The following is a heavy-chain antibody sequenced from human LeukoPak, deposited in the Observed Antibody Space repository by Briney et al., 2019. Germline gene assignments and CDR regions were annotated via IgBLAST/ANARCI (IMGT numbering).Heavy chain of an antibody. CDR3: ARLSGTSGTTSRVLHY. V-gene: IGHV3-23*01. D-gene: IGHD1-1*01. CDR2: ISGGGDAT. CDR1: GLTFTTYA. Sequence: PGGSLRLSCAASGLTFTTYAMIWVRRAPGKGLEWVSAISGGGDATYYTDFVKGRFTISRDNSENTVYLQVNSLRAEDTAVYYCARLSGTSGTTSRVLHYWGQGALVTVSS. J-gene: IGHJ4*02.